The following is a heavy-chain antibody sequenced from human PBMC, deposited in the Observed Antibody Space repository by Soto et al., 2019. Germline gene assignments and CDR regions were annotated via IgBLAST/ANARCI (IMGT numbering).Heavy chain of an antibody. V-gene: IGHV3-33*01. CDR1: GFSVGTSA. Sequence: PGWSTRLCCAASGFSVGTSAMPWSRQATGKGLEWVAVIYYDGSNRYYGDAVKGRFTISRDNSKSTLYLQMSSLRAEDTAVYYCARAFCANGVCYYFFDYWGHGSLVTVSS. CDR3: ARAFCANGVCYYFFDY. CDR2: IYYDGSNR. D-gene: IGHD2-8*01. J-gene: IGHJ4*01.